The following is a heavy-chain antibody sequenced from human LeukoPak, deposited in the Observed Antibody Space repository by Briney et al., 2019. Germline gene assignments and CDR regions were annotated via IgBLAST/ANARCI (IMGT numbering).Heavy chain of an antibody. Sequence: SETLSLTRTVSGGSISSYYWSWIRQPPGKGLEWIGYISYSGSTNYSPSLKSRVTISVDTSKNQFSLKLSSVTAADTAVYYCARHTSSGWYFIDYWGQGTLVTVSS. D-gene: IGHD6-19*01. CDR1: GGSISSYY. CDR3: ARHTSSGWYFIDY. CDR2: ISYSGST. J-gene: IGHJ4*02. V-gene: IGHV4-59*08.